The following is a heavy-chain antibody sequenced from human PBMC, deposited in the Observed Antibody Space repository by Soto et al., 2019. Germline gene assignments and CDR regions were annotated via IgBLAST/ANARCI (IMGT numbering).Heavy chain of an antibody. Sequence: EVQLVESGGGLVQPGGSLRLSCVASGFTFSSYWMSWVRQAPGKGLEWVANIKQDGSGKYYVDSVKGRFTISRDNAMNTLYLQMNSLRVEDPAMAYCARGVSSTSNWFDPWGQGTLVTVSS. V-gene: IGHV3-7*01. CDR3: ARGVSSTSNWFDP. D-gene: IGHD2-2*01. J-gene: IGHJ5*02. CDR1: GFTFSSYW. CDR2: IKQDGSGK.